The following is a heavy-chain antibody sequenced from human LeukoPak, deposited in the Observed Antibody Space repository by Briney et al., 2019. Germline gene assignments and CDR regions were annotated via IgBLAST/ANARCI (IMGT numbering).Heavy chain of an antibody. CDR3: ARVYYYGSGSYDFDY. CDR2: INPNSGGT. Sequence: ASVKVSCKASGYTFTGYYMHWVRQAPGQGLEWMGWINPNSGGTSYAQKFQGRVTMTRDTSISTAYMEVSRLRSDDTAVYYCARVYYYGSGSYDFDYWGQGTLVTVSS. J-gene: IGHJ4*02. V-gene: IGHV1-2*02. CDR1: GYTFTGYY. D-gene: IGHD3-10*01.